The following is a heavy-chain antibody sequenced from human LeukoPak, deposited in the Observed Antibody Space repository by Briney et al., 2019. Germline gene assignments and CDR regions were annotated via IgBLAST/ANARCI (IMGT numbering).Heavy chain of an antibody. CDR1: DGSITNYY. V-gene: IGHV4-59*08. CDR2: THYSENT. Sequence: ETLALTSTVADGSITNYYWSWIRQPPGKGLEWIGFTHYSENTIYKPSLKSRVTMAVDTSKNHLSLKLNSVTAADTAVYYCARNAAVATSRTWFDPWGQGTLVTVSS. J-gene: IGHJ5*02. CDR3: ARNAAVATSRTWFDP. D-gene: IGHD6-19*01.